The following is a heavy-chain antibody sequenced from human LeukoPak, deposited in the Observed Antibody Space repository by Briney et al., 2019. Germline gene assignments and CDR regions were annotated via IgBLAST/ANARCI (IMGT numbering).Heavy chain of an antibody. D-gene: IGHD1-26*01. J-gene: IGHJ5*02. V-gene: IGHV1-69*13. CDR2: IIPIFGTA. CDR1: GGTFSSYA. CDR3: ARDSWELPNWFDP. Sequence: SVKVSCTASGGTFSSYAISWVRQAPGQGLEWMGGIIPIFGTANYAQKFQGRVTITADESTSTAYMELSSLRSEDTAVYYCARDSWELPNWFDPWGQGTLVTVSS.